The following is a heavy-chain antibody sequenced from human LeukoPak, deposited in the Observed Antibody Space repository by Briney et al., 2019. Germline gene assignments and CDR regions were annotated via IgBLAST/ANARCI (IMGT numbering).Heavy chain of an antibody. D-gene: IGHD3-9*01. V-gene: IGHV3-33*01. J-gene: IGHJ6*02. CDR3: ARFDYPVYYYGMDV. CDR2: IWYDGSNK. Sequence: GGSLRLSCAASGFTFSSYGMHWVRQAPGKGLEWVAVIWYDGSNKYYADSVKGRFTISRDNSKNTLYLQMNSLRAEDTAVYYCARFDYPVYYYGMDVWGQGTTVTVSS. CDR1: GFTFSSYG.